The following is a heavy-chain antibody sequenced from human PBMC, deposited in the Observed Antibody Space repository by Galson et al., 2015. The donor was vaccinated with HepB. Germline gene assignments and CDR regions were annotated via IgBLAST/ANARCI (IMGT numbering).Heavy chain of an antibody. J-gene: IGHJ5*02. CDR2: LGTAGDL. D-gene: IGHD2-15*01. CDR3: ARRMGRGWLDP. Sequence: SLRHSCEVPGFTFSSYDMQWARQGTGNGLAWVSALGTAGDLYYPGSVKGRFTISRENAKNFLYLEMNSRRAGDTAVYYCARRMGRGWLDPRGQGTLVTVSS. CDR1: GFTFSSYD. V-gene: IGHV3-13*05.